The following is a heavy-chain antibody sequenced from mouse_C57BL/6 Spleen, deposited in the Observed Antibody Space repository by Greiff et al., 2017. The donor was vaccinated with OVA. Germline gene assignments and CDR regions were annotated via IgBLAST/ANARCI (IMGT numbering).Heavy chain of an antibody. Sequence: QVTLKESGPGILQSSQTLSLTCPFSGFSLSTSGMGVSWIRQPSGKGLEWLAHIYWDDDKRYNPSLKSRLTISKDTSRNQVFLKITSVDTADTATYYCARNWDEYFDVWGTGTTVTVSS. J-gene: IGHJ1*03. CDR3: ARNWDEYFDV. V-gene: IGHV8-12*01. D-gene: IGHD4-1*01. CDR2: IYWDDDK. CDR1: GFSLSTSGMG.